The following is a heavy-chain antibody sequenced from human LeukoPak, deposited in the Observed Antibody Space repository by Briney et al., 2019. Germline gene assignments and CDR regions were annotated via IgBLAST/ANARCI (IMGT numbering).Heavy chain of an antibody. J-gene: IGHJ6*03. D-gene: IGHD2-2*01. Sequence: ASETLSLTCAVYGGSFSGYYWSWIRQPPGKGLEWIGEINHSGSTNYNPSLKRRVTISVDPSNNQFSLKLSSVTAADTAVYYCAREIKGGYCSSTSCYAPPYYYYYMDVWGKGTTVTVSS. CDR2: INHSGST. CDR3: AREIKGGYCSSTSCYAPPYYYYYMDV. V-gene: IGHV4-34*01. CDR1: GGSFSGYY.